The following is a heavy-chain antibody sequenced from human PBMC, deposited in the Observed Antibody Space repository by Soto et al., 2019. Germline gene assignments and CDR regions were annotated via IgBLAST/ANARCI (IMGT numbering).Heavy chain of an antibody. CDR3: ARVVNRYYDILTGSPDY. D-gene: IGHD3-9*01. Sequence: PGGSLRLSCAASGFTFSSYWMSWVRQAPGKGLEWVANTKQDESEKFYVDSVKGRFTISRDNARNSLFLQMNSLRAEDTAVYFCARVVNRYYDILTGSPDYWGQGTLVTVSS. J-gene: IGHJ4*02. CDR1: GFTFSSYW. V-gene: IGHV3-7*01. CDR2: TKQDESEK.